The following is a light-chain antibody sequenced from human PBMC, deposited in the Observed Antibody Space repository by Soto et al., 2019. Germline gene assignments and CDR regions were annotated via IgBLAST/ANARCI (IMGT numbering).Light chain of an antibody. CDR2: EVT. J-gene: IGLJ1*01. CDR3: CAYVSSKTYL. V-gene: IGLV2-14*03. CDR1: KSYVGGYNY. Sequence: QAGLTQAASLAGSPGQSDTIPRTGTKSYVGGYNYVSGYQQKPGKAPKLIIYEVTNRPSGVSDRFSGSKSDNTASRTISGLQTEDEADYYCCAYVSSKTYLFGTGTKVTVL.